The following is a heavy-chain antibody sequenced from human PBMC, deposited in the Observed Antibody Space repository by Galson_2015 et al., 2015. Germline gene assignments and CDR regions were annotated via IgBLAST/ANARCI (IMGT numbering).Heavy chain of an antibody. D-gene: IGHD2-2*01. Sequence: SLRLSCAASGFTFSRYGMHWVRQAPGKGLEWVAVISYDGSNKYYGDSVKGRFTISRDNSRNTLSLQMNSLRAEDTAVYYCAKGDSGTSCPFFCGPMDVWGKGTTVTVSS. CDR2: ISYDGSNK. J-gene: IGHJ6*03. CDR3: AKGDSGTSCPFFCGPMDV. CDR1: GFTFSRYG. V-gene: IGHV3-30*18.